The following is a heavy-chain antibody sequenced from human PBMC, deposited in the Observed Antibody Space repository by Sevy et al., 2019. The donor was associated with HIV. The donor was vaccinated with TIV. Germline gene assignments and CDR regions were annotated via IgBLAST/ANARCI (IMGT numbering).Heavy chain of an antibody. Sequence: GGSLRLSCAASGFTISKAWMSWVRQAPGKGLEWVGRIKSKTDGRTTDYAAPVKGRFTISRDDSKNTLYLQMNSLKTEDTAVYYCTTDTYYDFWSGYYRLDPWGQGTLVTVSS. V-gene: IGHV3-15*01. D-gene: IGHD3-3*01. CDR2: IKSKTDGRTT. CDR3: TTDTYYDFWSGYYRLDP. J-gene: IGHJ5*02. CDR1: GFTISKAW.